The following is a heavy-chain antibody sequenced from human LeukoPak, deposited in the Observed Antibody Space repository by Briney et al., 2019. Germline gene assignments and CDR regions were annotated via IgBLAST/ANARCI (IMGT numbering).Heavy chain of an antibody. V-gene: IGHV3-23*01. Sequence: PGGSLRLSCAASGFTFSSYAMSWVRQAPGKGLEWVSAISGSGGSTYYADSVKGRFTISRDNSKNTLYLQMNSLRAEDTAVYYCAKGLMVRGVIGNYFDYWGQGTLVTVSS. D-gene: IGHD3-10*01. J-gene: IGHJ4*02. CDR3: AKGLMVRGVIGNYFDY. CDR2: ISGSGGST. CDR1: GFTFSSYA.